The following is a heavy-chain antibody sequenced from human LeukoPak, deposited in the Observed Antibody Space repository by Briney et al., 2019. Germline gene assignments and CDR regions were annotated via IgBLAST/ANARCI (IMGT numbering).Heavy chain of an antibody. CDR1: GGSISSGGYY. CDR2: IYYSGST. V-gene: IGHV4-31*03. D-gene: IGHD2-21*02. J-gene: IGHJ5*02. CDR3: ARVPRGCGGDCAWFDP. Sequence: SETLSLTCTVSGGSISSGGYYWSWIRQPPGKGLEWIGYIYYSGSTYYNPSLKSRVTISVDTSKNQFSLKLSSVTAADTAVYYCARVPRGCGGDCAWFDPWGQGTLVTVSS.